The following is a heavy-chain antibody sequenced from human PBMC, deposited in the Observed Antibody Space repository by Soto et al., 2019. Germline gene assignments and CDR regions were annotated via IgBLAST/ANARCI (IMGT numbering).Heavy chain of an antibody. D-gene: IGHD3-22*01. V-gene: IGHV3-33*08. CDR2: IRCDGSST. CDR1: GFTFSSYW. CDR3: AVHYDSSGYYGDAFDI. Sequence: GGSLRLSCAASGFTFSSYWMHWVRQAPGKGLEWVAVIRCDGSSTYYADSVKGRFTISRDNSKNTLYLQMNSLRAEDTAVYYCAVHYDSSGYYGDAFDIWGQGTMVTVSS. J-gene: IGHJ3*02.